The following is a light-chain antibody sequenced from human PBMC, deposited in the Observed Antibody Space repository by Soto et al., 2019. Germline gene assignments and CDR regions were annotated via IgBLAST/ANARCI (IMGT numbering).Light chain of an antibody. CDR2: GAS. Sequence: EIVLTQSPGTLSLSPGERATLSCRASQSVTSSYLAWYQQKPGQAPRLLIYGASSRATGIPDRFSGSGSGTDFTLTISRLELEDLAVYYCQQYGSSPMYTFGQGTKLEIK. V-gene: IGKV3-20*01. CDR1: QSVTSSY. CDR3: QQYGSSPMYT. J-gene: IGKJ2*01.